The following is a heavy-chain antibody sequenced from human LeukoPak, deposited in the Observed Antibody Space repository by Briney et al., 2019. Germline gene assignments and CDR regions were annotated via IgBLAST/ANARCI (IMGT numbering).Heavy chain of an antibody. J-gene: IGHJ6*03. CDR1: GFTFSDYY. D-gene: IGHD2-2*02. CDR2: ISSSGSTI. Sequence: GGSLRLSCAASGFTFSDYYMSWIRQAPGKGLEGVSYISSSGSTIYYADSVKGRFTISRGNAKNSLYLQMNSLRAEDTAVYYCARDNLGYCSSTSCHSYYYYYMDVWGKGTTVTVSS. V-gene: IGHV3-11*01. CDR3: ARDNLGYCSSTSCHSYYYYYMDV.